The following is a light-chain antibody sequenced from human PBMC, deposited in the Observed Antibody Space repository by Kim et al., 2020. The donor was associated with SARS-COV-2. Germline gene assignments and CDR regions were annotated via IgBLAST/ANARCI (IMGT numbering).Light chain of an antibody. CDR1: QSISSY. J-gene: IGKJ2*01. V-gene: IGKV1-39*01. Sequence: DIHMTQSPSSLSASVGDRVTITCRASQSISSYLNWYQQKPGKAPKLLIYAASSLQSGVPSRFSGSGSGTDFTLTISSLQPEDFATYYCQQSYSTPYTFGQGTKLGIK. CDR3: QQSYSTPYT. CDR2: AAS.